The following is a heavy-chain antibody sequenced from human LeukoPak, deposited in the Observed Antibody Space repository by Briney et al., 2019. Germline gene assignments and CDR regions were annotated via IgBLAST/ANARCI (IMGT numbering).Heavy chain of an antibody. D-gene: IGHD4-17*01. V-gene: IGHV1-2*02. Sequence: ASVKVSCKASGYTFTAYYMRWVRQAPGQGLEYMGWIDPNSGGTQYAQKFQGRVTMTRDTSISTAYMELSRLISDDTAVYYCARDREGPGYGDYYSPWGQGTLVTVSS. CDR1: GYTFTAYY. J-gene: IGHJ5*02. CDR2: IDPNSGGT. CDR3: ARDREGPGYGDYYSP.